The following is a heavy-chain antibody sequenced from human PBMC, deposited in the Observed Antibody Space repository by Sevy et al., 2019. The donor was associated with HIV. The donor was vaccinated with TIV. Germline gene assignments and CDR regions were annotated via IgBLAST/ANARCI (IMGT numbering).Heavy chain of an antibody. V-gene: IGHV3-7*01. CDR3: AREIGGGNSF. CDR2: IKQDGSEK. D-gene: IGHD1-1*01. CDR1: GFTFSSFW. J-gene: IGHJ4*02. Sequence: GGSLRLSCAASGFTFSSFWMHWVRQAPGKGLEWVDNIKQDGSEKYYVHSVKGRFTISRDNAKNSLYLQMNSLRAEDTAVYSCAREIGGGNSFWGQGTLVTVSS.